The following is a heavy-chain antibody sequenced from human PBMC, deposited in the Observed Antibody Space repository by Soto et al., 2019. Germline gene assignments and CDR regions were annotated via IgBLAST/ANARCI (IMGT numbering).Heavy chain of an antibody. D-gene: IGHD3-16*01. CDR3: ARHPSDYLDY. CDR1: GGNITTRSYY. CDR2: IYYSGST. Sequence: SETLSVTCTVSGGNITTRSYYWGWIRQPPGKGLEWIGTIYYSGSTYYNPSLKSRVTISVDTSKNRLSLKLSSVTAADTAVYYCARHPSDYLDYWGQGTLVTVSS. J-gene: IGHJ4*02. V-gene: IGHV4-39*01.